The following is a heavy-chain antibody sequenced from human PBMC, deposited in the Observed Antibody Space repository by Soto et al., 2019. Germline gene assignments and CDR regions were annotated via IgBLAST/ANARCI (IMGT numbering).Heavy chain of an antibody. Sequence: SVKVSCKASGGTFSSYAISWVRQAPGQGLEWMGGIIPIFGTANYAQKFQGRVTITADESTSTAYMELSSLRSEDTAVYYCATSAQNSSSLLSGRYYYYGMDVWGQGPTVTVSS. CDR3: ATSAQNSSSLLSGRYYYYGMDV. CDR2: IIPIFGTA. CDR1: GGTFSSYA. J-gene: IGHJ6*02. D-gene: IGHD6-6*01. V-gene: IGHV1-69*13.